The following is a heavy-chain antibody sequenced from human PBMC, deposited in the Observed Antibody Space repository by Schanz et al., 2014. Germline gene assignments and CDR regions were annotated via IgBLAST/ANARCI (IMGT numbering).Heavy chain of an antibody. CDR3: ARDRRRYCSTASCLHDNWFDP. CDR1: GYTFISYG. CDR2: ISAYTNNT. Sequence: QVQLVQSGAEVKKPGASVKVSCKASGYTFISYGLNWVRQAPGQGLEWMGWISAYTNNTNYAQKVQGRVTMTTDTSTGTAYMELRSVRSDDTAVYYCARDRRRYCSTASCLHDNWFDPWGQGTLVIVSS. V-gene: IGHV1-18*01. D-gene: IGHD2-2*01. J-gene: IGHJ5*02.